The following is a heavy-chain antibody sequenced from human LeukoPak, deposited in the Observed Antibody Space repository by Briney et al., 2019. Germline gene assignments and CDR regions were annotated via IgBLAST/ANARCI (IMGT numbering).Heavy chain of an antibody. CDR3: ARVDGALDFWSGYYRVDAFDI. Sequence: SETLSLTCTVSGGSISSYYWSWIRRPPGKGLEWIGYIYYSGSTNYNPSLKSRVTISVDTSKNQFSLKLSSVTAADTAVYYCARVDGALDFWSGYYRVDAFDIWGQGTMVTVSS. J-gene: IGHJ3*02. V-gene: IGHV4-59*01. CDR1: GGSISSYY. CDR2: IYYSGST. D-gene: IGHD3-3*01.